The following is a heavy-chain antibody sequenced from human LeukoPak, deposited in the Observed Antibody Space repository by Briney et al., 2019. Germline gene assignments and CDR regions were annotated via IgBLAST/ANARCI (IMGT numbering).Heavy chain of an antibody. Sequence: GASVKVSCKASGYTFTSYYMHWVRQAPEQGLEWMGIINPSGGSTSYAQKFQGRVTMTRDMSTSTDYVELSSLRSEDTAVYYCARYNSVEDTAWWFDPWGQGTLVTVSS. D-gene: IGHD4-23*01. V-gene: IGHV1-46*01. CDR3: ARYNSVEDTAWWFDP. J-gene: IGHJ5*02. CDR2: INPSGGST. CDR1: GYTFTSYY.